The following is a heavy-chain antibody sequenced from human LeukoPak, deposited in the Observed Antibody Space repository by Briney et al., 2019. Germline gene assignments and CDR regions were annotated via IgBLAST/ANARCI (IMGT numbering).Heavy chain of an antibody. CDR3: ARGRSSWLFYFDN. D-gene: IGHD6-13*01. CDR1: GFTVTSNY. CDR2: IYSAGNT. J-gene: IGHJ4*02. V-gene: IGHV3-53*01. Sequence: GGSLRLSCAASGFTVTSNYMSWVRQAPGKGLEWTSIIYSAGNTYYADSVRGRFTISRDNLRNTLYLQMNNLRAEDTAVYYCARGRSSWLFYFDNWGQGTLVTVSS.